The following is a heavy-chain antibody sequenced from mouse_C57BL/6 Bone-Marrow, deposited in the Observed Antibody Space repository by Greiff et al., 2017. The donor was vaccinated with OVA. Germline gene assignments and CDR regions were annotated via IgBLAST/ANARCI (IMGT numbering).Heavy chain of an antibody. Sequence: VHVKQSGPELVKPGASVKIPCKASGYTFTDYNMDWVKQSHGKSLEWIGDINPNNGGTIYNQKFKGKATLTVDKSSSTAYMELRSLTSEDTAVYYCARRVLYFDYWGQGTTLTVSS. CDR2: INPNNGGT. V-gene: IGHV1-18*01. CDR3: ARRVLYFDY. D-gene: IGHD2-14*01. CDR1: GYTFTDYN. J-gene: IGHJ2*01.